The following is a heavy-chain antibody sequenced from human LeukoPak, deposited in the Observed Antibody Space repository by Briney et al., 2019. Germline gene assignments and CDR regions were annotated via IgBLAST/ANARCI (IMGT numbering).Heavy chain of an antibody. V-gene: IGHV4-31*03. D-gene: IGHD6-25*01. CDR1: GGPISSGGYY. J-gene: IGHJ5*02. CDR3: ARIERFWFDP. CDR2: IYYSGGT. Sequence: KPSQTLSLTCTVSGGPISSGGYYWSWIRQHPGKGLEWIGYIYYSGGTYYNPSLKSRVTISVDTSKNQFSLKLSSVTAADTAVYYCARIERFWFDPWGQGTLVTVSS.